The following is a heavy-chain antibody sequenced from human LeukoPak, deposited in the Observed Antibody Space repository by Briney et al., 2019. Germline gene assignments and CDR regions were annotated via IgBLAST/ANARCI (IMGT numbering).Heavy chain of an antibody. CDR3: ASQADSAYGDYN. Sequence: GGSLRLSCAASGFTFSSYWMTWVRQAPGKGLEWVANIKQDGSDQYYVDSVKGRFTISRDNAKNSLYLQMNSLRAEDTAVYYCASQADSAYGDYNWGQGTLVTVSS. J-gene: IGHJ4*02. D-gene: IGHD4-17*01. V-gene: IGHV3-7*02. CDR1: GFTFSSYW. CDR2: IKQDGSDQ.